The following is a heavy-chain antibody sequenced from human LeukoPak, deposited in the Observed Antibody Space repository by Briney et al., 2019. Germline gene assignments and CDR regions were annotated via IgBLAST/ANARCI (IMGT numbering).Heavy chain of an antibody. CDR3: ASGPSYYYYGMDV. Sequence: LQTLSLTCTVSGGSISSGGYSWSWIRQPPGKGLEWIGYIYHSGSTYYNPSLKSRVTISVDRSKNQFSLKLSSVTAADTAVYYCASGPSYYYYGMDVWGQGTTVTVSS. V-gene: IGHV4-30-2*01. CDR1: GGSISSGGYS. J-gene: IGHJ6*02. CDR2: IYHSGST.